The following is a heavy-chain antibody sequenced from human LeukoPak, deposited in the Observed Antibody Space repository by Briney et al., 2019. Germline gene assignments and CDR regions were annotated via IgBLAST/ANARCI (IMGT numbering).Heavy chain of an antibody. CDR3: ARGGVLTAAGTDY. Sequence: GGSRRLSCAASGFTFSSYEMNWVRQAPGKGLEWVSYISSSGSTIYYADSVKGRFTISRDNAKNSLYLQMNSLRAEDTAVYYCARGGVLTAAGTDYWGQGTLVTVSS. CDR2: ISSSGSTI. D-gene: IGHD6-13*01. CDR1: GFTFSSYE. V-gene: IGHV3-48*03. J-gene: IGHJ4*02.